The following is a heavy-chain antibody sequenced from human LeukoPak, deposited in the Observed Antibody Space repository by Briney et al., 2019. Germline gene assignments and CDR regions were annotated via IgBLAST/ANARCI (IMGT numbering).Heavy chain of an antibody. D-gene: IGHD3-3*01. Sequence: ASVKASCTASGYSFTSYYMHWVRQAPGHGLEWMGMINPSGGSTSYAQKLQGSVTMTRDTSTSTVYMEQSSLRSQDTAVYYCARDGVRIAIFGVVSYYMDVWGKGATVYVSS. CDR2: INPSGGST. CDR3: ARDGVRIAIFGVVSYYMDV. V-gene: IGHV1-46*01. J-gene: IGHJ6*03. CDR1: GYSFTSYY.